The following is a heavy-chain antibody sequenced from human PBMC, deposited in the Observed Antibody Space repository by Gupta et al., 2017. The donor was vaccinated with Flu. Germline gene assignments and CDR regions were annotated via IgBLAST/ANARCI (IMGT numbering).Heavy chain of an antibody. Sequence: EVQLLESGGGLVQPGGSLRLSCAASGFTFSSYAMSWVRQAPGKGLEWVSAISGSGGSTYYADSVKGRFTISRDNSKNTLYLQMNSLRAEDTAVYYCAKDQDHTVTAHSNWFDPWGQGTLVTVSS. CDR3: AKDQDHTVTAHSNWFDP. J-gene: IGHJ5*02. CDR1: GFTFSSYA. D-gene: IGHD4-17*01. V-gene: IGHV3-23*01. CDR2: ISGSGGST.